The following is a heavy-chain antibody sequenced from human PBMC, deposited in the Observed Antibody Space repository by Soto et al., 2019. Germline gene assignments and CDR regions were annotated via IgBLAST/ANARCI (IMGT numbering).Heavy chain of an antibody. V-gene: IGHV1-69*13. D-gene: IGHD2-15*01. CDR1: GGTFSSYA. Sequence: SVKVSCKTSGGTFSSYAISWVRQAPGQGLEWMGGIIPIFDTANYAQKFQGRVTITADESTSTAYMELSSLRSEDTAVYYCARDLIYCSGGSCYQQYYFDYWGQGTLVTVSS. CDR2: IIPIFDTA. J-gene: IGHJ4*02. CDR3: ARDLIYCSGGSCYQQYYFDY.